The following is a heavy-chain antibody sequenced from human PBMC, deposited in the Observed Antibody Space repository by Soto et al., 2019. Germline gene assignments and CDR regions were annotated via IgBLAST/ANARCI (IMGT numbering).Heavy chain of an antibody. CDR2: VYNSANT. J-gene: IGHJ4*02. Sequence: QLQLQESGPGLVKPSETLSLTCIVSGGCSDTGRYYWGWIRQAPGKGLEWIGSVYNSANTYYSPSPKSRVTISVDMSKNQVSLRLDSVTAGDTAVYYCARLKLGSYFWFFDYWGRGTLVTVSS. CDR1: GGCSDTGRYY. D-gene: IGHD1-26*01. CDR3: ARLKLGSYFWFFDY. V-gene: IGHV4-39*01.